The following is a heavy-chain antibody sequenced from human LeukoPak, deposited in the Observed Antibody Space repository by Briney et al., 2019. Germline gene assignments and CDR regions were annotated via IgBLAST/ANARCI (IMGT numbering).Heavy chain of an antibody. D-gene: IGHD2-2*01. J-gene: IGHJ6*03. CDR1: GGTFSSYA. Sequence: GSSVTVSCKASGGTFSSYAISWVRQAPEQGLEWMGGIIPIFGTANYAQKFQGRVTITTDESTSTAYMELSSLRSEDTAVYYCARARIVVVPAAIYYYYYYYMDVWGKGTTVTVSS. V-gene: IGHV1-69*05. CDR2: IIPIFGTA. CDR3: ARARIVVVPAAIYYYYYYYMDV.